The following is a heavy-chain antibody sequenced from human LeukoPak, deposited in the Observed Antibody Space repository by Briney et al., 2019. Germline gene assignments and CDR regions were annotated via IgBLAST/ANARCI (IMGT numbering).Heavy chain of an antibody. CDR3: ARDGEYSSSSHFDY. J-gene: IGHJ4*02. CDR1: GGSISSYY. Sequence: SSETLSLTCTVSGGSISSYYWSWIRQPPGKGLEWIGYIYYSGSTNYNPSLKSRVTISVDTSKNQFSLKLSSVTAADTAVYYCARDGEYSSSSHFDYWGQGTLVTVSS. D-gene: IGHD6-6*01. CDR2: IYYSGST. V-gene: IGHV4-59*12.